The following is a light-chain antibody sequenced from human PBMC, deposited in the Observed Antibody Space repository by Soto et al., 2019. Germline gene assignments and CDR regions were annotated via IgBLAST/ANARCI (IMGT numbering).Light chain of an antibody. CDR3: CSYAGTYTFYV. J-gene: IGLJ1*01. V-gene: IGLV2-11*01. Sequence: QSVLTQPRSVSGSPGQSVTISCTGPSSDVAGYNYVSWFQQHGAKAPKLIIYDVNKRPSGVPDRFSGSKSGNTASLTISGLQAEDEADYFCCSYAGTYTFYVFGTGTKLTVL. CDR2: DVN. CDR1: SSDVAGYNY.